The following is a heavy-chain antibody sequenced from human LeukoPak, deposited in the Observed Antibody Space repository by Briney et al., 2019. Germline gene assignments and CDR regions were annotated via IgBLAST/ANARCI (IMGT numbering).Heavy chain of an antibody. CDR3: ARDAGYNALDI. V-gene: IGHV3-7*01. CDR1: GFTFSTSW. J-gene: IGHJ3*02. CDR2: IKEDGTTK. D-gene: IGHD1-1*01. Sequence: VGSLRLSCAASGFTFSTSWMTWVRQAPGKGLEWVANIKEDGTTKNYVDSVRGRFSISRDNAEKSLYLQMTSLRAEDTAVYYCARDAGYNALDIWGQGTMVTVSS.